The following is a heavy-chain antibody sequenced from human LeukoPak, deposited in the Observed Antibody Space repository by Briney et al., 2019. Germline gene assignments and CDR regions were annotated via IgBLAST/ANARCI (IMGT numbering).Heavy chain of an antibody. CDR1: GFTFRSSA. CDR3: AKDPQQGYYGSGSYYQDY. D-gene: IGHD3-10*01. CDR2: ISGSGGST. V-gene: IGHV3-23*01. J-gene: IGHJ4*02. Sequence: GGSLRLSCAASGFTFRSSAMSWVRQAPGKGLEWVSAISGSGGSTYYADSVKGRFTIPRDNSNNTLYLQMDSLRAEDTAVYYCAKDPQQGYYGSGSYYQDYWGQGTLVTVSS.